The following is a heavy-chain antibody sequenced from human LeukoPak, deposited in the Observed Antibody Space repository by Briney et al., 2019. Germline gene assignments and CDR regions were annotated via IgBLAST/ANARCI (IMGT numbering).Heavy chain of an antibody. Sequence: PGRSLRLSCAASGFTFSSYAMNWVRQAPGKGLEWVSVISYDGSNKYYADSVKARFTISRDNSKNTLYLQMSSLRAEDTALYYCARGLYCSGGSCGGMDVWGLGTTVTVSS. CDR3: ARGLYCSGGSCGGMDV. CDR1: GFTFSSYA. D-gene: IGHD2-15*01. V-gene: IGHV3-30-3*01. CDR2: ISYDGSNK. J-gene: IGHJ6*02.